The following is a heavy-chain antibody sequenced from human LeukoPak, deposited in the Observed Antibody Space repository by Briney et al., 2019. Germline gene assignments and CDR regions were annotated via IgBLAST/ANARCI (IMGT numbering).Heavy chain of an antibody. CDR2: IYTSGST. V-gene: IGHV4-4*07. CDR3: AREESWRDAFDI. J-gene: IGHJ3*02. Sequence: SETLSLTCTVSGGSISSYYWSWIRQPAGKGLEWIGRIYTSGSTNYNPSLKSRVTISVDTSKNQFSLKLSSVTAADTAVYYCAREESWRDAFDIWGQGTMVTVSS. CDR1: GGSISSYY. D-gene: IGHD2/OR15-2a*01.